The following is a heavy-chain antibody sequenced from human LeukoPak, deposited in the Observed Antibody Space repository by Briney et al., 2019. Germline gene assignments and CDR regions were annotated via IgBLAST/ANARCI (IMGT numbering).Heavy chain of an antibody. V-gene: IGHV4-34*01. D-gene: IGHD3-10*01. J-gene: IGHJ4*02. CDR2: INHSGST. CDR3: ARLILWFGELLPD. Sequence: SETLSLTCAVYGGSFSGYYWSWIRQPPGKGLEWIGEINHSGSTNYNPSLKSRVTISVDTSKDQFSLKLSSVTAADTAVYYCARLILWFGELLPDWGQGTLVTVSS. CDR1: GGSFSGYY.